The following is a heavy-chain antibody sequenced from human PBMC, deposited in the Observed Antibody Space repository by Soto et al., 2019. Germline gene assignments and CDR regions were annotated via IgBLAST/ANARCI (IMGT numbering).Heavy chain of an antibody. CDR2: ISWNSGSI. CDR1: GFTFDDYA. CDR3: AKSSAGEQWLTRIAFDI. J-gene: IGHJ3*02. D-gene: IGHD6-19*01. Sequence: SGGSLRLSCAASGFTFDDYAMHWVRQAPWKGLEWVSGISWNSGSIGYADSVKGRFTISRDNAKNSLYLQMNSLRAEDTALYYCAKSSAGEQWLTRIAFDIWGQGTMVTVS. V-gene: IGHV3-9*01.